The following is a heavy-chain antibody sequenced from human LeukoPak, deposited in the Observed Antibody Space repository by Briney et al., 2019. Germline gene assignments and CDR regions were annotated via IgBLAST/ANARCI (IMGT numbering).Heavy chain of an antibody. CDR3: ARDLEYYDFWSGYYPGAFDI. D-gene: IGHD3-3*01. J-gene: IGHJ3*02. CDR2: IYTSGST. CDR1: GGSISSYY. Sequence: SETLSLTCTVSGGSISSYYWSWIRQPAGRGLEWIGRIYTSGSTNYNPSLKSRVTMSVDTSKNQFSLKLSSVTAADTAVYYCARDLEYYDFWSGYYPGAFDIWGQGTMVTVSS. V-gene: IGHV4-4*07.